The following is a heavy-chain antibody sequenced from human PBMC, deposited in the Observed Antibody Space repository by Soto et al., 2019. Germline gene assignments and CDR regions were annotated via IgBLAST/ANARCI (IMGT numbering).Heavy chain of an antibody. CDR2: INTYTQNT. V-gene: IGHV1-18*04. CDR1: GYTFTSFG. J-gene: IGHJ4*02. Sequence: QVQLVQSGAELKKPGASMTVSCKASGYTFTSFGITWVRQAPGQGLEWMGWINTYTQNTKYAHNFQGRVTMTTDTSTTTSYMELRSLRSDDTAVYYCGRESSGSGWSFDFWGQGSLVTVSS. CDR3: GRESSGSGWSFDF. D-gene: IGHD6-19*01.